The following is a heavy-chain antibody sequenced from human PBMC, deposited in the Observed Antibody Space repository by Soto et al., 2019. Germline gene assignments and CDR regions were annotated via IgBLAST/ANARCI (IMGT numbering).Heavy chain of an antibody. CDR2: INHSGST. CDR3: ASVPSTVTDYGLWY. Sequence: QVQLQQWGAGPLKPSETLSLTCAVYGGSFSGYYWSWIRQPPGKGLEWIGEINHSGSTNYNPSLKSRVTISVDTSKNQFSLKLSSVTAADTAVYYCASVPSTVTDYGLWYWGQGTLVTVSS. CDR1: GGSFSGYY. J-gene: IGHJ4*02. V-gene: IGHV4-34*01. D-gene: IGHD4-17*01.